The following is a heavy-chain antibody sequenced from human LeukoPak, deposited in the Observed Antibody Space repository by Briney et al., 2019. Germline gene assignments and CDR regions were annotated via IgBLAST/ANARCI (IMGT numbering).Heavy chain of an antibody. CDR3: ARDLGAADDY. J-gene: IGHJ4*02. CDR2: ISAYNGNT. D-gene: IGHD6-13*01. V-gene: IGHV1-18*01. Sequence: IGWISAYNGNTNYAQKLQGRVTMTTDTSTSTAYMELRSLRSDDTAVYYCARDLGAADDYWGQGTLVTVSS.